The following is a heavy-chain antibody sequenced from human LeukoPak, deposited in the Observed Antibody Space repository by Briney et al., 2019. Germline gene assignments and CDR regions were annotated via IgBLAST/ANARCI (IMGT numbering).Heavy chain of an antibody. V-gene: IGHV3-23*01. CDR3: AKDRGNWGYAFDI. Sequence: PGGSLRLSCAASGFTFSSYAMSWVRLAPGKGLEWVSSISAAGSNIKYADSVQGRFTISRDRSKNTLYLHMNSLRAEDTALYFCAKDRGNWGYAFDIWGQGTMVTVSS. CDR2: ISAAGSNI. J-gene: IGHJ3*02. D-gene: IGHD7-27*01. CDR1: GFTFSSYA.